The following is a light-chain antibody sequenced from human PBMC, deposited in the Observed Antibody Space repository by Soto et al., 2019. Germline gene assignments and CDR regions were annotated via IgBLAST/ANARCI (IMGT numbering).Light chain of an antibody. CDR2: GAS. V-gene: IGKV3-20*01. Sequence: FTQAPGTLSLSPGERATLSCRASQSVSNNYLAWYQQKPGQAPRLLIYGASNRATGIPDRFSGSGSGTYFTLTISRVEPEDVAVYYCQHYGSSGTFGQGTKVDI. CDR1: QSVSNNY. CDR3: QHYGSSGT. J-gene: IGKJ1*01.